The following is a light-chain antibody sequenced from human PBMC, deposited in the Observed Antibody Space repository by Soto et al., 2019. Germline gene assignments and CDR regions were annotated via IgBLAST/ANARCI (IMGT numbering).Light chain of an antibody. J-gene: IGKJ4*01. CDR2: GAS. CDR1: QSVSSSY. Sequence: EVVMTQSPATLSVSPGERATLSCRASQSVSSSYLAWYQQKPGQAPRLLISGASTRAAGIPARFSGSGSATEFTLTISSLRSDDFAVYYCQQYNNWPLTFGGGTKVDIK. CDR3: QQYNNWPLT. V-gene: IGKV3-15*01.